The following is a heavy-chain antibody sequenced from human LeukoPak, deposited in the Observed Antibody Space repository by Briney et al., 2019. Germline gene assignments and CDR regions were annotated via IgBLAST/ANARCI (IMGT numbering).Heavy chain of an antibody. CDR3: ARRRYSSSFHYYYMDV. Sequence: PSETLSLTCTVSGGSISSYYWSWIRQPPGKGLEWIGYIYYSGSTNYNPSLKSRVTISVDTSKYQFSLKLSSVTAADTAVYYCARRRYSSSFHYYYMDVWGKGTTVTVSS. D-gene: IGHD6-6*01. CDR1: GGSISSYY. CDR2: IYYSGST. J-gene: IGHJ6*03. V-gene: IGHV4-59*08.